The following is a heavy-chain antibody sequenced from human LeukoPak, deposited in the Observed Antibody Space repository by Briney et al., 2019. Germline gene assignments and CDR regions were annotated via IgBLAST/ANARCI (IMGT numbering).Heavy chain of an antibody. V-gene: IGHV3-30*18. J-gene: IGHJ4*02. D-gene: IGHD6-13*01. CDR2: ISYDGSNK. CDR3: AKGSGIAAAGRFDY. CDR1: GFTFSSYG. Sequence: PGRSLRLSCAASGFTFSSYGMHWVRQAPGKGLEWVAVISYDGSNKYYADSVKGRFTISRDNSKNTLFLQMNSQRAEDTAVYYCAKGSGIAAAGRFDYWGQGTLVTVSS.